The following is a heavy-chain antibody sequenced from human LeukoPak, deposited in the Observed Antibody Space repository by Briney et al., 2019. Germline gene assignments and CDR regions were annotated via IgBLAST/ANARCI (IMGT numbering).Heavy chain of an antibody. V-gene: IGHV4-39*07. J-gene: IGHJ4*02. CDR2: IYYSGST. CDR1: GGSISSSSYY. CDR3: ASGSSSPLENDY. D-gene: IGHD6-13*01. Sequence: SETLSLTCTDSGGSISSSSYYWGWIRQPPGKGLERIGSIYYSGSTYYNPSLKSRVTISVDTSKNQFSLKLSSMTAEDTAVYYCASGSSSPLENDYWGQGTLVTVSS.